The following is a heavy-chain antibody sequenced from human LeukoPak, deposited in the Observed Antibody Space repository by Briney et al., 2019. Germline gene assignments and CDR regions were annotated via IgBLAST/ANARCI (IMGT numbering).Heavy chain of an antibody. CDR1: GFTFSNAW. CDR3: TTPFY. V-gene: IGHV3-15*01. J-gene: IGHJ4*02. Sequence: GGSLRLSCAASGFTFSNAWMSWVRRAPGKGLEGVGRMKSKTDGGIRGYGAAVKRIFTISRDNSKNPLYLQMNTLKTEDTAVYYCTTPFYWGQGTLVTVSS. CDR2: MKSKTDGGIR. D-gene: IGHD3-16*01.